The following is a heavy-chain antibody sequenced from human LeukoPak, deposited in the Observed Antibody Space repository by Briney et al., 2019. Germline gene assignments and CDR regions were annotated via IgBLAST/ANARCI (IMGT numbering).Heavy chain of an antibody. CDR1: GFTFSSYW. D-gene: IGHD3-9*01. CDR3: ANDILTGSYYFDY. Sequence: GGSLRLSCAASGFTFSSYWMSWVRQAPGKGLEWVSAISGSGGSTYYADAVKGRFTISRDNSKNTLYLQMNSLRAEDTAVYYCANDILTGSYYFDYWGQGTLVTVSS. CDR2: ISGSGGST. J-gene: IGHJ4*02. V-gene: IGHV3-23*01.